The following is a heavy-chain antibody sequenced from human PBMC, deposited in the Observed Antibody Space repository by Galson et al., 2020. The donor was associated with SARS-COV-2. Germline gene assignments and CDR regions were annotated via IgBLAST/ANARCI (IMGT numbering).Heavy chain of an antibody. CDR2: ISYDGSNK. CDR1: GFTFSSYA. V-gene: IGHV3-30*04. CDR3: AKAPEYSSGHHDY. J-gene: IGHJ4*02. Sequence: GESLKISCAASGFTFSSYAMHWVRQAPGKGLEWVAVISYDGSNKYYADSVKGRFTISRDNSKNTLYLQMNSLRAEDTAVYYCAKAPEYSSGHHDYWGQGTLVTVSS. D-gene: IGHD6-19*01.